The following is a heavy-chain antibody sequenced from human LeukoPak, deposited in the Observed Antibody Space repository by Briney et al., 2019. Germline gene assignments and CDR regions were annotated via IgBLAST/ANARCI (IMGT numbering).Heavy chain of an antibody. V-gene: IGHV5-51*01. D-gene: IGHD3-22*01. Sequence: GEALKISCKGSGYSFTSYWIGWVRQMPGKGLEWMGIIYPGDSDTRYSPSFQGQVTISADTSISTAYLQWSSLKASDTAMYYCARSYDSSGYYFDYWGQGTLVTVSS. CDR1: GYSFTSYW. CDR2: IYPGDSDT. J-gene: IGHJ4*02. CDR3: ARSYDSSGYYFDY.